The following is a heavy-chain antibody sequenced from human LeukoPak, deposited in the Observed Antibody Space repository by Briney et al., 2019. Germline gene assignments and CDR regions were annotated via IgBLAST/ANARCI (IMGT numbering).Heavy chain of an antibody. J-gene: IGHJ4*02. V-gene: IGHV3-23*01. CDR1: GFTFSNYG. CDR3: AKMGWDIVVVPDGTLDY. Sequence: PGGSLRLSCAASGFTFSNYGMSWDRQAPGKGLEWVSGISGSGGSTYSADSVKGRFTISRDNSKITLYLQMNSLRAEDTAVYYCAKMGWDIVVVPDGTLDYWGQGTLVTVSS. CDR2: ISGSGGST. D-gene: IGHD2-2*01.